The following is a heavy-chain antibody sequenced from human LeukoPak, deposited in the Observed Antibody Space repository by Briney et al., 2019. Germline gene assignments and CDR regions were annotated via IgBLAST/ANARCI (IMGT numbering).Heavy chain of an antibody. CDR1: GGSISSYY. Sequence: SETLSLTCTVSGGSISSYYWSWIRQPAGKGLEWIGRIYTSGSTNYNPSLKSRVTMSVDTSKNQFSLRLSSVTAADTAVYYCARSGVRGGYFQHWGQGTLVTVSS. V-gene: IGHV4-4*07. CDR2: IYTSGST. D-gene: IGHD3-10*01. CDR3: ARSGVRGGYFQH. J-gene: IGHJ1*01.